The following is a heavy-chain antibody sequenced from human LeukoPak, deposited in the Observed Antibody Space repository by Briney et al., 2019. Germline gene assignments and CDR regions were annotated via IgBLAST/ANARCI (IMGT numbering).Heavy chain of an antibody. D-gene: IGHD2-2*01. J-gene: IGHJ5*02. Sequence: TGGSLRLSCSASGFSFITYAMTWVRQAPGKGLEWVSALSASGGTTYYADSVKGRFTTSRDNSKNTLYLQMNSLRAEDTAVYYCAKLPREYCSSASCPHWFDTWGQGILVTVSS. CDR1: GFSFITYA. CDR3: AKLPREYCSSASCPHWFDT. V-gene: IGHV3-23*01. CDR2: LSASGGTT.